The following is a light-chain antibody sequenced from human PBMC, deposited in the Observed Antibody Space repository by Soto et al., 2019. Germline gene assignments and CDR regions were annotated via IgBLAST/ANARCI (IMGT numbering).Light chain of an antibody. Sequence: QSVLTQPPSVSGAPGQRVTISCTGSSSNIGAGYDVHWYQQLPGTAPKLLIYGNSNRPSGVPDRFSGSKSGTSASLAITGLQAEDEADYYCQSYDSSLSGSRVXGTGTKVTVL. CDR2: GNS. J-gene: IGLJ1*01. CDR3: QSYDSSLSGSRV. V-gene: IGLV1-40*01. CDR1: SSNIGAGYD.